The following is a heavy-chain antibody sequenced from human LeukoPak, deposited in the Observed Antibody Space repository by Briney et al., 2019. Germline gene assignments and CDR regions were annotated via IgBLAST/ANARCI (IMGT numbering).Heavy chain of an antibody. CDR2: INPNSGGT. Sequence: GASVKVSCKASGYTFTGYYMHWVRQAPGQGLEWMGWINPNSGGTNYAQKFQGRVTMTRDTSISTAYMELSRLRSDDTAVYYCVRGYSFGPYGMDVWGQGTTVTVSS. D-gene: IGHD2-15*01. CDR1: GYTFTGYY. CDR3: VRGYSFGPYGMDV. J-gene: IGHJ6*02. V-gene: IGHV1-2*02.